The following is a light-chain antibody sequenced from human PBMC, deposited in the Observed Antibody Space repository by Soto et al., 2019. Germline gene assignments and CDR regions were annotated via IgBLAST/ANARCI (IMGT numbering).Light chain of an antibody. Sequence: QSVLTQPPSASGSPGQSVAISCTGTSCDVGGYNYVSWYQQHPGKASKLLIYCNIVRPSGVPDRISGSKSGTSASLAISGLQSEDEAEYYCAAWDDGLNGPLYVFGPGTKVTV. V-gene: IGLV2-8*01. J-gene: IGLJ1*01. CDR2: CNI. CDR3: AAWDDGLNGPLYV. CDR1: SCDVGGYNY.